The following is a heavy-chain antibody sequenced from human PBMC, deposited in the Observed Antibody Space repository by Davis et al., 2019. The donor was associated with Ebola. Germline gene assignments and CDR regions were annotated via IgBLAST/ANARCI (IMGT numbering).Heavy chain of an antibody. CDR1: GFTFSSYA. D-gene: IGHD3-10*01. CDR3: AKDRNTYYYGSGSYYLNMYWYFDL. CDR2: ISGSGGST. J-gene: IGHJ2*01. V-gene: IGHV3-23*01. Sequence: PGGSLRLSCAASGFTFSSYAMSWVRQAPGKGLEWVSAISGSGGSTYYADSVKGRFTISRDNSKNTLYLQMNSLRAEDTAVYYCAKDRNTYYYGSGSYYLNMYWYFDLWGRGTLVTVSS.